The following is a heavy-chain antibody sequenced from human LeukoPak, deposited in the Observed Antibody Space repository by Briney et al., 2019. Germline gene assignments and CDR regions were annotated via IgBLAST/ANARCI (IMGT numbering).Heavy chain of an antibody. CDR2: ISYDGSNK. V-gene: IGHV3-30*19. D-gene: IGHD5-24*01. CDR3: ARDHTGGYKHFDY. J-gene: IGHJ4*02. Sequence: GGSPRLSCAASGFTFSSYGMHWVRQAPGKGLEWVALISYDGSNKYYADSVKGRFTISRDNSKNTLYLQMNSLRAEDTAVYYCARDHTGGYKHFDYWGQGTLVTVSS. CDR1: GFTFSSYG.